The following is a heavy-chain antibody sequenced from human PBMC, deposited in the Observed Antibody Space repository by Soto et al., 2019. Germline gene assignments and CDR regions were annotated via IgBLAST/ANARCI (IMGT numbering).Heavy chain of an antibody. CDR2: ISSSSSTI. V-gene: IGHV3-48*01. J-gene: IGHJ3*02. Sequence: GGSLRLSCAASGFTFSSYSMNWVRQAPGKGLEWVSYISSSSSTIYYADSVKGRFTISRDNVKNSLYLQMNGLRAEDTAVYYCARGDYYDTSGPFSDAFDIWGQGTMVTVSS. CDR3: ARGDYYDTSGPFSDAFDI. D-gene: IGHD3-22*01. CDR1: GFTFSSYS.